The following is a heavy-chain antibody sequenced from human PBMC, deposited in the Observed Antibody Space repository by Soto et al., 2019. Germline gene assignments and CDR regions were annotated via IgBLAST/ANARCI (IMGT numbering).Heavy chain of an antibody. J-gene: IGHJ3*02. V-gene: IGHV4-31*03. Sequence: SEXLSLTRTFSGGSISSGGYHWGWVRQHPGKGLEGGGYIYYRWSTYYNPSLKSRVTISVDTSKNQFSLKLSSVTAADTAVYYCARDRYYDFWSGPRVDDAFDIWGQGTMVTVSS. CDR1: GGSISSGGYH. CDR3: ARDRYYDFWSGPRVDDAFDI. D-gene: IGHD3-3*01. CDR2: IYYRWST.